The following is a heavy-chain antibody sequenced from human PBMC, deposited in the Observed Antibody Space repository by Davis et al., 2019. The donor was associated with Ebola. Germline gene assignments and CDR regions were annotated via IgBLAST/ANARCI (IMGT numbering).Heavy chain of an antibody. V-gene: IGHV4-59*01. Sequence: MPSETLSLTCTVSGGPISSYYWSWIRQPPGKGLEWIGYISYSGSTNYNPSLKSRVTISVDTSKNQFSLKLSSVTAADTAVYYCARAHDSGAFDIWGQGTMVTVSS. CDR1: GGPISSYY. J-gene: IGHJ3*02. D-gene: IGHD1-26*01. CDR2: ISYSGST. CDR3: ARAHDSGAFDI.